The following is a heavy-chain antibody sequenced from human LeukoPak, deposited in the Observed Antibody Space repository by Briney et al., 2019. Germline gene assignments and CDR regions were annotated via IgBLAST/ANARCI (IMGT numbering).Heavy chain of an antibody. CDR1: GYTFSGYY. J-gene: IGHJ4*02. V-gene: IGHV1-2*02. CDR3: ARRRDGYMDY. Sequence: EASVKVSCKASGYTFSGYYMHWVRQAPGQGLEWMGWINPNSGGTNYAQKFQGRVTMTRDTSISTAYMELSSLRSDDTAVYYCARRRDGYMDYWGQGTLVTVSS. D-gene: IGHD5-24*01. CDR2: INPNSGGT.